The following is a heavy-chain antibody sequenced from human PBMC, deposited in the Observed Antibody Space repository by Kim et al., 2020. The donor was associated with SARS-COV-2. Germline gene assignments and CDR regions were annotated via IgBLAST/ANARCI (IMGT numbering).Heavy chain of an antibody. CDR1: GFTFSSYA. CDR3: ARVGIAVAGDAYFQH. J-gene: IGHJ1*01. D-gene: IGHD6-19*01. V-gene: IGHV3-30-3*01. Sequence: GGSLRLSCAASGFTFSSYAMHWVRQAPGKGLEWVAVISYDGSNKYYADSVKGRFTISRDNSKNTLYLQMNSLRAEDTAVYYCARVGIAVAGDAYFQHWGQGTLVTVSS. CDR2: ISYDGSNK.